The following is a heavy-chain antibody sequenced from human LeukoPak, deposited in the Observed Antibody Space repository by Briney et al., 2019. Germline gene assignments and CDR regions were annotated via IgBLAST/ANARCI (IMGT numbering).Heavy chain of an antibody. D-gene: IGHD5-18*01. CDR2: ISGRGDRI. CDR1: GFTFSTFG. CDR3: ARDPAGDSANDYYYYYTDV. V-gene: IGHV3-23*01. J-gene: IGHJ6*03. Sequence: GGSLRLSCAASGFTFSTFGMSWVRQAPGKGLEWVSTISGRGDRIYYAESVKGRFSISRDSSKNTLFLQMNSLRADDTAVYYCARDPAGDSANDYYYYYTDVWGKGTTVTVSS.